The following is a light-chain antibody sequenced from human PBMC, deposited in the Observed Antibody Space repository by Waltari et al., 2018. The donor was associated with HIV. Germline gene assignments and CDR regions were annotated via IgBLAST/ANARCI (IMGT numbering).Light chain of an antibody. V-gene: IGLV3-21*02. CDR1: NIGSNT. Sequence: SYVLTQPPSVSVAPGQPARITRGGTNIGSNTVHCYQQSPGQAPVLVGHADSDRPSGIPERFSGSNSGNTATLTISRVEAGDEADYYCQVWDSRSDHPVLGGGTRLTVL. CDR3: QVWDSRSDHPV. CDR2: ADS. J-gene: IGLJ3*02.